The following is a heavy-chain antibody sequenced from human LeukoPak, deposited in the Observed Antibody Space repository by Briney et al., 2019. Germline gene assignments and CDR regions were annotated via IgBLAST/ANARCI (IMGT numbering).Heavy chain of an antibody. CDR3: ARGERYFDWLFHY. Sequence: ASVKVSCKASGGTFSSYAISWVRPAPGQGLEWMGGIIPIFGTANYAQKFQGRVTITADKSTRTAYMELGGLSSEGTAVYYCARGERYFDWLFHYWGQGTLVTVSS. D-gene: IGHD3-9*01. CDR1: GGTFSSYA. V-gene: IGHV1-69*06. J-gene: IGHJ4*02. CDR2: IIPIFGTA.